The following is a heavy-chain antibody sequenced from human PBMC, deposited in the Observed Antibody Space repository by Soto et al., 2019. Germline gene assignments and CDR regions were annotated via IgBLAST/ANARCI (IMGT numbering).Heavy chain of an antibody. J-gene: IGHJ4*02. Sequence: QVQLRESGSGLVKPLETLSLTCGVSGGSLSGATYSWNWLRQPPGKGLEWIGYIFPSGTTYYNPSLKSRVTISIDVSKTQFSLSLRSLTAADTAVYYCARSREFDYWSQGTLVTVSS. CDR1: GGSLSGATYS. CDR3: ARSREFDY. V-gene: IGHV4-30-2*01. CDR2: IFPSGTT.